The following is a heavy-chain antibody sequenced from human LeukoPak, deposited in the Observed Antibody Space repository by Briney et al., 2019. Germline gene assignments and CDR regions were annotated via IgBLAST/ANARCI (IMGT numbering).Heavy chain of an antibody. J-gene: IGHJ4*02. CDR3: ARDLEMLDY. Sequence: NPSETLSLTCTVSGGSISSGGYYWSWIRQPPGKGLEWIGYIYHSGSTYYNPSLKSRVTISVDRSKNQFSLKLSSVTAADTAVYYCARDLEMLDYWGQGTLVTVSS. V-gene: IGHV4-30-2*01. CDR2: IYHSGST. CDR1: GGSISSGGYY.